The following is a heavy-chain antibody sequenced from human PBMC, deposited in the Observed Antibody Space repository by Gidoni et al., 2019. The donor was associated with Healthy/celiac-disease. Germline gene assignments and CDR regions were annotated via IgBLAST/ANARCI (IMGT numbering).Heavy chain of an antibody. V-gene: IGHV3-15*01. Sequence: EVQLVESGGGLVKPGGSLRLSCAASGFTFSNAWMSWVRQAPGKGLEWVGRIKSKTDGGTTDYAAPVKGRFTISRDDSKNTLYLQMNSLKTEDTAVYYCTTEIVVVVASAVDYWGQGTLVTVSS. CDR3: TTEIVVVVASAVDY. D-gene: IGHD2-15*01. J-gene: IGHJ4*02. CDR1: GFTFSNAW. CDR2: IKSKTDGGTT.